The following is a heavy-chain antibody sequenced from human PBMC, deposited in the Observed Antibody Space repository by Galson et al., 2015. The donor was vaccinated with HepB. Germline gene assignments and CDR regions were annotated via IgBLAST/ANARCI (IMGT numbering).Heavy chain of an antibody. CDR2: IRSKAYGGTT. D-gene: IGHD3-22*01. CDR1: GFTFGDYA. V-gene: IGHV3-49*03. CDR3: TRDPGYYDSSGYYYVFAFDI. Sequence: SLRLSCAASGFTFGDYAMSWFRQAPGKELEWVGFIRSKAYGGTTEYAASVKGRFTISRDDSKSIAYLQMNSLKTEDTAVYYCTRDPGYYDSSGYYYVFAFDIWGQGTMVTVSS. J-gene: IGHJ3*02.